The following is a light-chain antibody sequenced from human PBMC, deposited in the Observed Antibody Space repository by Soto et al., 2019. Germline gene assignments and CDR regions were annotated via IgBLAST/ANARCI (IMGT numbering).Light chain of an antibody. Sequence: SYELTQPPSVSVAPGQTARITCGGNNIGSKSVHWYQQQPGQAPVLVVYDDSDRPSGIPGCFSGSNSGTTSTLILSRGEAGDAAYYYCPVWDSRSGHYVFGTGTKVTVL. V-gene: IGLV3-21*02. CDR2: DDS. CDR1: NIGSKS. J-gene: IGLJ1*01. CDR3: PVWDSRSGHYV.